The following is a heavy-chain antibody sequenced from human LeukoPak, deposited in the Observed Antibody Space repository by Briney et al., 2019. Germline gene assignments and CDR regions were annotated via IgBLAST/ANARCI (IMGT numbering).Heavy chain of an antibody. V-gene: IGHV3-23*01. CDR2: ISGSGGST. D-gene: IGHD5-18*01. Sequence: GGSLRLSCAASGFIFSSYAMSWVRQAPGKGLEWVSAISGSGGSTYYADSVKGRFTISRDNSKNTLYLQMNSLRAEDTAVYYCAKNKDAGYSYGPDFDYWGQGTLVTVSS. J-gene: IGHJ4*02. CDR3: AKNKDAGYSYGPDFDY. CDR1: GFIFSSYA.